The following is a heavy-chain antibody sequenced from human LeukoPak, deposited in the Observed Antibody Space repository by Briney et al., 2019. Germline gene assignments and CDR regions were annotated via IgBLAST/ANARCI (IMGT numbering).Heavy chain of an antibody. V-gene: IGHV3-30-3*01. Sequence: GRSLRLSCAASGFTFSSYAMHWVRQAPGKGLEWVAVISYDGSNKYYADSVKGRFTISRDNSKNTLYLQVNSLRAEDTAVYYCARAGYCSGGSCSGPSWFDPWGQGTLVTVSS. J-gene: IGHJ5*02. CDR3: ARAGYCSGGSCSGPSWFDP. D-gene: IGHD2-15*01. CDR1: GFTFSSYA. CDR2: ISYDGSNK.